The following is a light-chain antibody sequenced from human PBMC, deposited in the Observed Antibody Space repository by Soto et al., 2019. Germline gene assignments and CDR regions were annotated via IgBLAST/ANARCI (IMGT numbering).Light chain of an antibody. CDR2: HAS. CDR3: QQDGSSPHT. J-gene: IGKJ2*01. V-gene: IGKV3-20*01. Sequence: VVTQSPGTLYLSPGERATLSCRASQSVSSNYLAWYQQKPGQAPRLLVYHASSRAAVIPDRVSGSGSGADFSLTISRLEPEDFAVYYCQQDGSSPHTFGQGNKLEIK. CDR1: QSVSSNY.